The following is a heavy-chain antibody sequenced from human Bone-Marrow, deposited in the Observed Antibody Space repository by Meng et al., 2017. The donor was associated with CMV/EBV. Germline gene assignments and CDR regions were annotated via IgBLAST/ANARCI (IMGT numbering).Heavy chain of an antibody. CDR2: INHSGST. Sequence: EWLSRKCAVDGTFCSGYYELWIRQPPGKGLEWIGEINHSGSTNYSPSLKSRITISVDTSKNQFSLKLSSVTAADTAVYYCARGRPGYDFLSGHDVFPRGKVAWFAPWGQGTLVTVSS. CDR3: ARGRPGYDFLSGHDVFPRGKVAWFAP. V-gene: IGHV4-34*01. D-gene: IGHD3-3*01. J-gene: IGHJ5*02. CDR1: GTFCSGYY.